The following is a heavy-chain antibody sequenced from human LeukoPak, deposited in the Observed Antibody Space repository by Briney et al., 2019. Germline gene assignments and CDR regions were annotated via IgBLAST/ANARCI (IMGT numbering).Heavy chain of an antibody. D-gene: IGHD3-22*01. CDR3: ARERFYYDSSGYPKSYGMDV. CDR2: ISYDGSNK. CDR1: GFTFSSYA. Sequence: GRSLRLSCAASGFTFSSYAMHWVRQAPGKGLEWVAVISYDGSNKYYADSVKGRFTISRDNSKNTLYLQMNSLRAEDTAVYYCARERFYYDSSGYPKSYGMDVWGQGTTVTVSS. J-gene: IGHJ6*02. V-gene: IGHV3-30-3*01.